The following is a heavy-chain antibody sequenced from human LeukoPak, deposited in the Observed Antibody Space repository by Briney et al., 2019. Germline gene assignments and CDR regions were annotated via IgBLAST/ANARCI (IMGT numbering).Heavy chain of an antibody. CDR2: IYSSGST. D-gene: IGHD3-22*01. CDR1: GVSISTGSYY. J-gene: IGHJ4*02. V-gene: IGHV4-61*02. CDR3: ARGEYDSSAYWGYYFEN. Sequence: PSETLSLTCTVSGVSISTGSYYWSWIRQPAGKGLEWIGRIYSSGSTNYSPSFKRRVTISVDTSKNQFSLNLSSVTAADTAVYYCARGEYDSSAYWGYYFENWGQGTLVTVSS.